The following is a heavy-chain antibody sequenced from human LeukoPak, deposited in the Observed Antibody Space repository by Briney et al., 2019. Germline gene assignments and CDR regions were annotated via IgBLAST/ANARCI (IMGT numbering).Heavy chain of an antibody. Sequence: GGSLRLSCAASGFTFSRYGMHWVRQAPGKGLEWVSFIRYDGSNKYYADSVKGRFTISRDNSKNTLYLQMNSLRAEDTAVYYCAKDRYGIAAAAYFDYWGQGTLVTVSS. J-gene: IGHJ4*02. V-gene: IGHV3-30*02. CDR1: GFTFSRYG. CDR3: AKDRYGIAAAAYFDY. CDR2: IRYDGSNK. D-gene: IGHD6-13*01.